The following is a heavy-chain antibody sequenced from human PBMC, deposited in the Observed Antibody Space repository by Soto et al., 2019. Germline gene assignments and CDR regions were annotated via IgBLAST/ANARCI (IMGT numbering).Heavy chain of an antibody. Sequence: QVQLQESGPGLVKPSETLSLTCTVSGGSVSSGSYYWSWIRQPPGKGLEWIGYIYYSGSTNYNPSLKSRVTISVDTSKNQFSLKLSSVTAADTAVYYGARVYSSGWYGYYFDYWGQGTLVTVSS. J-gene: IGHJ4*02. CDR2: IYYSGST. V-gene: IGHV4-61*01. CDR3: ARVYSSGWYGYYFDY. D-gene: IGHD6-19*01. CDR1: GGSVSSGSYY.